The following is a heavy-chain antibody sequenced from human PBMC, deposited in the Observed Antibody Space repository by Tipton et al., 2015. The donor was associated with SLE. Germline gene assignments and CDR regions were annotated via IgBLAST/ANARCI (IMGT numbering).Heavy chain of an antibody. Sequence: SLRLSCAASGFTFSSYAMHWVRQAPCKGLEWVAVISYDGSNKYYADSVKGRFTISRDNSKNTLYLQMNSLRAEDTAVYYCAKDQSYYDFWSGYYDMDVWGKGTTVTVSS. V-gene: IGHV3-30-3*01. CDR3: AKDQSYYDFWSGYYDMDV. CDR1: GFTFSSYA. D-gene: IGHD3-3*01. CDR2: ISYDGSNK. J-gene: IGHJ6*03.